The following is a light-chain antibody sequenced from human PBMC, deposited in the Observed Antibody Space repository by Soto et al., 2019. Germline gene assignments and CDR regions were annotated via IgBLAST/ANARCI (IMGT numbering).Light chain of an antibody. Sequence: QSALTQPASVSGSPGQSITISCTGTSDVGGYNYVSWYQQRPGKAPKLMIYDVSNRPSGVSNRFSGSKSGNTASLTISGLQAEDEADYYCSSYTSSSTLVFGGGTKLTVL. V-gene: IGLV2-14*01. CDR2: DVS. J-gene: IGLJ2*01. CDR3: SSYTSSSTLV. CDR1: SDVGGYNY.